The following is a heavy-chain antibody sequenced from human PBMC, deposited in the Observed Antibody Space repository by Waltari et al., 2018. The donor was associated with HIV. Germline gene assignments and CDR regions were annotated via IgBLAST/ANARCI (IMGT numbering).Heavy chain of an antibody. D-gene: IGHD5-18*01. J-gene: IGHJ4*02. CDR2: IYYSGST. CDR1: GGSISSYY. CDR3: AHSYGPTYFDY. V-gene: IGHV4-59*01. Sequence: QVQLQESGPGLVKPSETLSLTCTVSGGSISSYYWSWIRQPPGKGLEWIWYIYYSGSTNYNPSLKSRVTISVDTSKNQFSLKLSSVTAADTAVYYCAHSYGPTYFDYWGQGTLVTVSS.